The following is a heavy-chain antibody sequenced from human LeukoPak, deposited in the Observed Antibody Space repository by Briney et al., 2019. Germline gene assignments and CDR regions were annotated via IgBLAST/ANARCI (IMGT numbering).Heavy chain of an antibody. Sequence: GGSLRLSCAVSGFTVSTNYLSWVRQAPGKGLEWVSVIFSGGSTYYADSVKGRFTISRDNSKNTLYLQMNSLRAEDTAVYYCASGGYFDYWGQGTLVTVSS. CDR1: GFTVSTNY. J-gene: IGHJ4*02. V-gene: IGHV3-53*01. D-gene: IGHD3-10*01. CDR2: IFSGGST. CDR3: ASGGYFDY.